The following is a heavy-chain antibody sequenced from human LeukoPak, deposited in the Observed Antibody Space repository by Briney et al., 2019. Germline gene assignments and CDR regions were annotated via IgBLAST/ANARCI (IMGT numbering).Heavy chain of an antibody. V-gene: IGHV3-11*05. CDR2: ISSSSSYT. J-gene: IGHJ3*02. CDR3: ASDTIFGVVNDAFDI. Sequence: GGSLRLSCAASGFTFSDYYMSWIRQAPGKGLEWVSYISSSSSYTNYADSVKGRFTISRDNAKNSLYLQMNSLRAEDTAVYYCASDTIFGVVNDAFDIWGQGTMVTVSS. D-gene: IGHD3-3*01. CDR1: GFTFSDYY.